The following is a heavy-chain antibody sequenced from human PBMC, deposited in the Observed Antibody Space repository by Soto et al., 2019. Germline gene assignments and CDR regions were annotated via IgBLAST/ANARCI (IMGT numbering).Heavy chain of an antibody. CDR2: FSGSGGST. J-gene: IGHJ6*02. CDR3: AKDAYYYDSSGSAWVTSSYGMDV. Sequence: GGSLRLACAASGFTFSSYAMSWVRQAPGKGRGWVSAFSGSGGSTYYADSVEGRFTISRDNSKNTLYLQMNSLRAEDTAVYYCAKDAYYYDSSGSAWVTSSYGMDVWGQGTTVTVSS. D-gene: IGHD3-22*01. CDR1: GFTFSSYA. V-gene: IGHV3-23*01.